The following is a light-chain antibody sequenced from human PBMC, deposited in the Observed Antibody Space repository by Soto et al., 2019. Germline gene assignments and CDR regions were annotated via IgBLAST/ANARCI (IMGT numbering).Light chain of an antibody. CDR3: VSFAGGTYV. Sequence: QSVLTQPPSASGSPGQSVTISCTGTSSDVCAYIFVSWYQQHPGKAPKLMVYDVNRRPPGVPDRFFGSKSGNTASLTVSGLQAEDEADYYCVSFAGGTYVFGTGTKLTVL. V-gene: IGLV2-8*01. CDR2: DVN. J-gene: IGLJ1*01. CDR1: SSDVCAYIF.